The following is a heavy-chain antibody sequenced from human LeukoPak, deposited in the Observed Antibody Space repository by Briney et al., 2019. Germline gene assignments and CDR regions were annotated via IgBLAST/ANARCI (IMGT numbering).Heavy chain of an antibody. J-gene: IGHJ4*02. Sequence: SETLSLTCAVSGGSISSSNWWSWVRQPPGKGLEWIGEIYHSGSTNYNPSPTSRVTISVAKSKNQFSLKLSSVTAADTAVYFCARDRAAAGSGIDYWGQGTLVTVSS. CDR1: GGSISSSNW. CDR2: IYHSGST. CDR3: ARDRAAAGSGIDY. V-gene: IGHV4-4*02. D-gene: IGHD6-13*01.